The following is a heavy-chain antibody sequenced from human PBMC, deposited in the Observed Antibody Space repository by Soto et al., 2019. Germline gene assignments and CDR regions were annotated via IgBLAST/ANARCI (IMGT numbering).Heavy chain of an antibody. D-gene: IGHD3-3*01. J-gene: IGHJ3*02. Sequence: PSETLSLTCTVSGGSISSSSYYWGWIRQPPGKGLEWIGSIYYSGSTYYNPSLKSRVTISVDTSKNQFSLKLSSVTAADTAVYYCARTSITIFGVVIVRLGAFDIWGQGTMVTVSS. V-gene: IGHV4-39*01. CDR2: IYYSGST. CDR3: ARTSITIFGVVIVRLGAFDI. CDR1: GGSISSSSYY.